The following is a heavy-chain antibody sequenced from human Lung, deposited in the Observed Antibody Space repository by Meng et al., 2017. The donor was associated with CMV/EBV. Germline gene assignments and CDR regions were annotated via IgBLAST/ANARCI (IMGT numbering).Heavy chain of an antibody. V-gene: IGHV3-23*01. Sequence: GESXKISCAASGFTFSSYDMSWVRQAPGKGLEWVSGISGSGVSTYYADSVKGRFTISRDNSKNTLYLQMNSLRAEDTAIYYCATVLTLGERSDWGQGTLVTVSS. J-gene: IGHJ4*02. CDR1: GFTFSSYD. CDR3: ATVLTLGERSD. D-gene: IGHD3-16*01. CDR2: ISGSGVST.